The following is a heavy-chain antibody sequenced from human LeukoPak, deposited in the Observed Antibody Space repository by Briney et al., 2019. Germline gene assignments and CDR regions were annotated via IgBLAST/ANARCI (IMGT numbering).Heavy chain of an antibody. CDR2: INSDGSST. D-gene: IGHD6-13*01. CDR3: ARSRYISSWFDF. V-gene: IGHV3-74*01. Sequence: GGSLRLSCAASGFTFSSYWMQWVRQAPGEGLVWVSRINSDGSSTTYADSVKGRFTISRDNAKNTLYLQMNSLRAEDTAVYFCARSRYISSWFDFWGQGTLVTVSS. CDR1: GFTFSSYW. J-gene: IGHJ4*02.